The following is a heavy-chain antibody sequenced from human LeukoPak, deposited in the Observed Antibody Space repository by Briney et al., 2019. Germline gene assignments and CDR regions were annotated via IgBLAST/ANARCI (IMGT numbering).Heavy chain of an antibody. CDR3: AKENFDWLLSRLDAFDI. V-gene: IGHV3-23*01. CDR1: GFTFSSYA. CDR2: ISGSGGST. D-gene: IGHD3-9*01. Sequence: GGSLRLSCAASGFTFSSYAMSWVRQAPGKGLEWVSAISGSGGSTYYADSVKGRFTISRDNSKNTLYLQMNSLRAEDTAVYYCAKENFDWLLSRLDAFDIWGQGTMVTVSS. J-gene: IGHJ3*02.